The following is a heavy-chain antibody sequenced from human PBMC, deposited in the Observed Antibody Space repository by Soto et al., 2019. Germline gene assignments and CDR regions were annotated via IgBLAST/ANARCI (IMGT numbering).Heavy chain of an antibody. V-gene: IGHV1-69*13. CDR3: ARSIVVVITTLDWYFGL. J-gene: IGHJ2*01. Sequence: SVKVSCKASGGTFSSYAISWVRQAPGQGLEWMGGIIPIFGTANYAQKFQGRVTITADESTSTAYMELSSLRSEDTAVYYCARSIVVVITTLDWYFGLWGRGTLVTVAS. CDR2: IIPIFGTA. D-gene: IGHD3-22*01. CDR1: GGTFSSYA.